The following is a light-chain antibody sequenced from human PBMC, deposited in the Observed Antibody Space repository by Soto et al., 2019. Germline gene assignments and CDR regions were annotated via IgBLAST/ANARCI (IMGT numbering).Light chain of an antibody. Sequence: ESVLTQSPGTLSLSPGERATLSCRASQSVSSNYLAWYQQKPGQAPRLLIYGASTRATGIPDRFSGSGSGTAFTLTISRLGPEVSEVYYCQKYGSSPTWRFGQGPKVKIK. CDR1: QSVSSNY. CDR3: QKYGSSPTWR. V-gene: IGKV3-20*01. CDR2: GAS. J-gene: IGKJ1*01.